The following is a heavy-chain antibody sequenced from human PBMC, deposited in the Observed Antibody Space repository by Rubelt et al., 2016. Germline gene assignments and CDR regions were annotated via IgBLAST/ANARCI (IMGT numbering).Heavy chain of an antibody. V-gene: IGHV4-59*12. Sequence: ESGPGLVKPSETLSLTCTVSGGSISNYYWSWIRQPPGDGLEWIGYIYYSGNVKYNPSLKSRVTISLDTSKNQFSLNLSSVTAADTAGYYCAKELCSGGNCYLGYWGQGTRVTVSS. J-gene: IGHJ4*02. CDR2: IYYSGNV. CDR1: GGSISNYY. D-gene: IGHD2-15*01. CDR3: AKELCSGGNCYLGY.